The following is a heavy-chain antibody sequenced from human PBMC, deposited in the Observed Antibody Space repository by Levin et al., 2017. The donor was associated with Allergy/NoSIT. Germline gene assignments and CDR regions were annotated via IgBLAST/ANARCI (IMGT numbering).Heavy chain of an antibody. CDR3: TRIELYSSNWYTGDAFDI. Sequence: GGSLRLSCTASGFTFGDYAMSWVRQAPGKGLEWVGFIRSKAYGGTTEYAASVKGRFTISRDDSKSIAYLQMNSLKTEDTAVYYCTRIELYSSNWYTGDAFDIWGQGTMVTVSS. V-gene: IGHV3-49*04. CDR2: IRSKAYGGTT. D-gene: IGHD6-13*01. J-gene: IGHJ3*02. CDR1: GFTFGDYA.